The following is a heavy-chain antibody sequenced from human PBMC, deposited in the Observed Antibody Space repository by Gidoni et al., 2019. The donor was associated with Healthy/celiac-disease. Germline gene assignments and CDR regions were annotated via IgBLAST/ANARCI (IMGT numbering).Heavy chain of an antibody. CDR1: GGSISSSSYY. D-gene: IGHD2-21*01. CDR2: IYSSGST. CDR3: ARGEIDPSRMAPNWFDP. J-gene: IGHJ5*02. V-gene: IGHV4-39*07. Sequence: QLQLQESGPGLVKPSETLSLTCTVSGGSISSSSYYWGWIRQPPGKGLEWIGSIYSSGSTYYNPSLKSRVTISVDTSKNQFSLKLSSVTAADTAVYYCARGEIDPSRMAPNWFDPWGQGTLVTVSS.